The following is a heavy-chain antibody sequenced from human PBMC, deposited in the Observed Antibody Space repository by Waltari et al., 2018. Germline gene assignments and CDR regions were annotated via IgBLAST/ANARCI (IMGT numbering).Heavy chain of an antibody. CDR1: GFTIDNYA. D-gene: IGHD5-12*01. CDR2: ISWNSGSI. Sequence: EVQLVESGGGLVKTGRSVRLSCAAYGFTIDNYAMHWVRQAPGKGLEWVSGISWNSGSIGYADSVKGRFTISRDNAKNSLNLQMNSLRAEDTAFYYCAKDMGIVATMVDSWGQGTLVTVSS. CDR3: AKDMGIVATMVDS. V-gene: IGHV3-9*01. J-gene: IGHJ4*02.